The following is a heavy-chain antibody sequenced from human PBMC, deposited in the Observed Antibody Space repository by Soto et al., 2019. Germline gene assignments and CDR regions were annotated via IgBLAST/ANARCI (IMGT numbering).Heavy chain of an antibody. J-gene: IGHJ6*02. D-gene: IGHD3-9*01. CDR3: ARAPLRYFDWFPYYYGMDV. Sequence: SETLSLTCAVYGGSFSGYYWSWIRQPPGKGLEWIGEINHSGSTNYNPSLKSRVTISVDTSKNQFSLKLSSVTAADTAVYYCARAPLRYFDWFPYYYGMDVWVQGTTVT. CDR2: INHSGST. V-gene: IGHV4-34*01. CDR1: GGSFSGYY.